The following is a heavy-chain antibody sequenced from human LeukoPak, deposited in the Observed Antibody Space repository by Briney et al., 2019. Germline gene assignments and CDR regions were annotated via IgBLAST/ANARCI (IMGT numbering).Heavy chain of an antibody. CDR1: GGTFSSYA. CDR2: INPNSGGT. V-gene: IGHV1-2*06. CDR3: AREGVDNWNDGDWFDP. J-gene: IGHJ5*02. D-gene: IGHD1-20*01. Sequence: ASVKVSCKASGGTFSSYAISWVRQAPGQGLEWMGRINPNSGGTNYAQKVQGRVTMTRDTSISTAYMELSRLRSDDTAVYYCAREGVDNWNDGDWFDPWGQGTLVTVSS.